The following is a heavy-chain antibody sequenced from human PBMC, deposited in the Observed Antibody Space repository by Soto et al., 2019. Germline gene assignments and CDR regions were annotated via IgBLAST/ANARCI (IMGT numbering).Heavy chain of an antibody. J-gene: IGHJ4*02. CDR3: ARVEGTSGYSYGHTSYFDY. V-gene: IGHV4-34*01. D-gene: IGHD5-18*01. CDR1: GGSFSGYY. Sequence: SETLSLTCAVYGGSFSGYYWSWIRQPPGKGLEWIGEINHSGSTYYNPSLKSRATISVDTSKNQFSLKLSSVTAADPAVYYCARVEGTSGYSYGHTSYFDYWGQGTLVTVSS. CDR2: INHSGST.